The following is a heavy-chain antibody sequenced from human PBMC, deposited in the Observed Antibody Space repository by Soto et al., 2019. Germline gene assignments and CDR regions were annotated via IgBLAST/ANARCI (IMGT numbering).Heavy chain of an antibody. CDR2: INHRGST. V-gene: IGHV4-34*01. CDR1: GGSFNDYY. J-gene: IGHJ6*02. Sequence: SETLSLSCAVYGGSFNDYYWSWIRQPPGKGLEWIGEINHRGSTDYNPSLKSRVTISVDTSKNQFSLKLSSVTAADTAVYYCALKRMSGSGRGRMDVRAQRTTDTCSS. CDR3: ALKRMSGSGRGRMDV. D-gene: IGHD3-10*01.